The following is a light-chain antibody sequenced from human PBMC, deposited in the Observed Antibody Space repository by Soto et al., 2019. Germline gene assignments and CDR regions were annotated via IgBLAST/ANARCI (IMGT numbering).Light chain of an antibody. Sequence: VMTQSPLSLPVTPGEPASISCRSSQSLLSTDGDNYLDWYLQRPGRSPRRLIYKVSNRDSGVPARFSGSGSGTDFALKISRVEAEDVGVYYCMQGTHWPITFGQGTRLEIK. V-gene: IGKV2-30*01. CDR3: MQGTHWPIT. J-gene: IGKJ5*01. CDR2: KVS. CDR1: QSLLSTDGDNY.